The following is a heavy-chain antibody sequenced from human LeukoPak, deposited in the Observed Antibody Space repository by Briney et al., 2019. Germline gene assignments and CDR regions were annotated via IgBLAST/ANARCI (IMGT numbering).Heavy chain of an antibody. J-gene: IGHJ6*03. V-gene: IGHV3-20*04. CDR2: INWNGGST. CDR1: GFTLSSYA. CDR3: AGDREGEDYSDYQRNYYYYMDV. Sequence: GGSLRLSCAASGFTLSSYAMSWVRQGPGKGLEWVSGINWNGGSTGYADSVKGRFTISRDNAKNSLFLQMNSLRAEDTALYYCAGDREGEDYSDYQRNYYYYMDVWGKGTTVTVSS. D-gene: IGHD4-11*01.